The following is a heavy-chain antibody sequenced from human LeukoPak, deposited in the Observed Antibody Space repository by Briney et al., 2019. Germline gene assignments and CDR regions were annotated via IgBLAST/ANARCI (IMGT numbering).Heavy chain of an antibody. D-gene: IGHD3-9*01. Sequence: SETLSLTCTVSGGSISSYYWSWIRQPPGKGLEWIGYIYYSGSTNYNPSLKSRVTISVDTSKNQFSLKLSSVTAADTAVYYCATLPNPYFDWSDPGYFDYWGQGTLVTVSS. CDR2: IYYSGST. J-gene: IGHJ4*02. CDR3: ATLPNPYFDWSDPGYFDY. V-gene: IGHV4-59*12. CDR1: GGSISSYY.